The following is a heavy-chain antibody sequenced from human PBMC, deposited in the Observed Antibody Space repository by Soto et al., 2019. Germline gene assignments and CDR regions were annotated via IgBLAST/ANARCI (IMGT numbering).Heavy chain of an antibody. J-gene: IGHJ6*03. CDR2: INHSGST. Sequence: SETLSLTCAVYGGSFSGYYWSWIRQPPGKGLEWIGEINHSGSTNYNPSLKSRVTISVDTSKNQFSLKLSSVTAADTAVYYCARGHYTTYYYYYMDVWGKGTTVTVSS. CDR1: GGSFSGYY. CDR3: ARGHYTTYYYYYMDV. D-gene: IGHD1-26*01. V-gene: IGHV4-34*01.